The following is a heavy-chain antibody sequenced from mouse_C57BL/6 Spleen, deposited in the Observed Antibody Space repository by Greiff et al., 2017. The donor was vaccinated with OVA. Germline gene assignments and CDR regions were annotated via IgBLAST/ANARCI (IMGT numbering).Heavy chain of an antibody. Sequence: QVQLQQSGAELVRPGASVTLSCKASGYTFTDYEMHWVKQTPVHGLEWIGAIDPETGGTAYNQKFKGKAILTADKSSSTAYMELRSLTSEDSAVYYCTRETYGNYYAMDYWGQGTSVTVSS. D-gene: IGHD2-10*02. CDR2: IDPETGGT. CDR1: GYTFTDYE. CDR3: TRETYGNYYAMDY. J-gene: IGHJ4*01. V-gene: IGHV1-15*01.